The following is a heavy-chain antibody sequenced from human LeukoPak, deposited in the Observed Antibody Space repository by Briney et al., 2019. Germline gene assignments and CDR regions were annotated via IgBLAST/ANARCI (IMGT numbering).Heavy chain of an antibody. CDR3: ARPYYYDSRIDP. CDR2: MYYSGST. CDR1: GGSISSGDYY. D-gene: IGHD3-22*01. V-gene: IGHV4-30-4*01. J-gene: IGHJ5*02. Sequence: SETLSLTCTVSGGSISSGDYYWSWIRQPPGKGLEWIAYMYYSGSTYYNPSLKSRVTMSADTSKNQLSLKPSSVTAADTAVYYCARPYYYDSRIDPWGQGILVTVSS.